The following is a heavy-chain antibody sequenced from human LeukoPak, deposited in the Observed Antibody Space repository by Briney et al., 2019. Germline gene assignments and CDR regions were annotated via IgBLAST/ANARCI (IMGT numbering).Heavy chain of an antibody. D-gene: IGHD6-13*01. CDR1: GYSFTSYW. J-gene: IGHJ3*02. CDR2: IYPGDSDT. CDR3: ARRGRIAAAGSDDAFDI. Sequence: GESLKISCKGSGYSFTSYWIGWVRQMPGKGLEWMGTIYPGDSDTRYSPSFQGQVTISADKSISTAYLQWSSLKASDTAMYYCARRGRIAAAGSDDAFDIWGQGTMVTVSS. V-gene: IGHV5-51*01.